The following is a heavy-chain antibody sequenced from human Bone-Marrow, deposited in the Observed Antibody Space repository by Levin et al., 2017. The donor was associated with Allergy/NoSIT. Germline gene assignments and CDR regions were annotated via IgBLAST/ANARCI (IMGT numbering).Heavy chain of an antibody. CDR2: IYYSGST. CDR1: GDSISTRSYY. CDR3: ASGALIAVAGTAFWFDP. Sequence: SETLSLTCTVSGDSISTRSYYWGWIRQPPGKGLEWIGSIYYSGSTYYNPSLKSRVTISVDTSKNHFSLKPSSVTAAHTAVYYCASGALIAVAGTAFWFDPWGQGTLVTVSS. J-gene: IGHJ5*02. D-gene: IGHD6-19*01. V-gene: IGHV4-39*01.